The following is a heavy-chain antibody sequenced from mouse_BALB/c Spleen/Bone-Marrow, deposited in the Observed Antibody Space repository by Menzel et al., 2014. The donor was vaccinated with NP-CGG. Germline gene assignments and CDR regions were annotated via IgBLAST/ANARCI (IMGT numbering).Heavy chain of an antibody. J-gene: IGHJ2*01. CDR2: VSTGSTII. CDR3: ARSHFYGNYFDY. V-gene: IGHV5-17*02. CDR1: GFTFSNFG. Sequence: EVNVVESGGGLVQPGGSRKLSCAASGFTFSNFGMHWFRRSPEKGLEWVAFVSTGSTIIYYADTVKGRFTISRDNPENTLFLQMTSLRSEDTAIYYCARSHFYGNYFDYWGQGTTLTVSS. D-gene: IGHD2-1*01.